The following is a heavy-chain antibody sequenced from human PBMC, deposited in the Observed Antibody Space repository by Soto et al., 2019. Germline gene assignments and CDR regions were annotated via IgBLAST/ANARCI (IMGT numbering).Heavy chain of an antibody. CDR3: ARAVGYRKYNWFDP. J-gene: IGHJ5*02. CDR1: GYTFTSYD. Sequence: QVQLVQSGAEVKKPGASVKVSCKASGYTFTSYDINWVRQATGQGLEWMGWMNPNSGNTGYAQKFQGRVTMTRNTSISTAYMELSSLRSEDTALYYCARAVGYRKYNWFDPWGQGTLVTVSS. D-gene: IGHD5-12*01. CDR2: MNPNSGNT. V-gene: IGHV1-8*01.